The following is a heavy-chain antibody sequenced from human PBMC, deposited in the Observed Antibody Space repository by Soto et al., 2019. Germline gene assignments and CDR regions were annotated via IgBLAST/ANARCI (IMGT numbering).Heavy chain of an antibody. CDR3: ARASVATIPGGMDV. J-gene: IGHJ6*02. Sequence: TLSLTCAVYGGSFSGYYWSWIRQPPGKGLEWIGEINHSGSTNYNPSLKSRVTISVDTSKNQFSLKLSSVTAADTAVYYCARASVATIPGGMDVWGQGPTVTVSS. CDR1: GGSFSGYY. V-gene: IGHV4-34*01. D-gene: IGHD2-15*01. CDR2: INHSGST.